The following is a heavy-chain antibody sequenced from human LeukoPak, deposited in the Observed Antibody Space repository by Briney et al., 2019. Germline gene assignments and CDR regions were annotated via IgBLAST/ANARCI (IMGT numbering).Heavy chain of an antibody. CDR1: GFTFGTYA. V-gene: IGHV3-30*18. J-gene: IGHJ3*02. CDR3: AKGDSSSWYNYGLDI. CDR2: ISYDGSHT. D-gene: IGHD6-13*01. Sequence: TGRSLRLSCAASGFTFGTYAMHWVRQAPGKGLEWVAVISYDGSHTYYADSVKGRFTISRDNSKNTLYLQMSSLRPDDTALFYCAKGDSSSWYNYGLDIWGQGAMVTVSS.